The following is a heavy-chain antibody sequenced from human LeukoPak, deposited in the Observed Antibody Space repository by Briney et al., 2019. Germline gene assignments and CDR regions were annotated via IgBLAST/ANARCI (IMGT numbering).Heavy chain of an antibody. CDR3: ARREYSGSCYGLSWFDP. J-gene: IGHJ5*02. CDR1: GDSISSSGYY. CDR2: IYYSGST. D-gene: IGHD1-26*01. V-gene: IGHV4-39*01. Sequence: PSETLSLTCTVSGDSISSSGYYWGWIRQPPGTGLEWIASIYYSGSTYYNPSLKSRVTISVDTSKNQLSLKLSSLTAADTAVYYCARREYSGSCYGLSWFDPWGQGTLVTVSS.